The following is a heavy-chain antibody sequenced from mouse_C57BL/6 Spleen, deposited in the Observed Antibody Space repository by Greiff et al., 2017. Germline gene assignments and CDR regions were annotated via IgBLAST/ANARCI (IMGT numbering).Heavy chain of an antibody. V-gene: IGHV1-81*01. D-gene: IGHD4-1*01. CDR3: ASNWDAWFAY. Sequence: VQLQQSGAELARPGASVKLSCKASGYTFTSYGISWVKQRTGQGLEWIGEIYPRSGNTYYNEKFKGKATLTAGKSSSTAYMELRSLTSEDSAVYFCASNWDAWFAYWGQGTLVTVSA. CDR2: IYPRSGNT. CDR1: GYTFTSYG. J-gene: IGHJ3*01.